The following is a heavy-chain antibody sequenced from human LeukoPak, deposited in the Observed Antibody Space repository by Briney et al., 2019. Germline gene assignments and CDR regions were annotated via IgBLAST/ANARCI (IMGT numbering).Heavy chain of an antibody. CDR2: IYYSGST. V-gene: IGHV4-59*01. CDR3: ARARTTYFDY. J-gene: IGHJ4*02. Sequence: SETLSLTCTVSGGSISSYYWSWIRQPPGKGLEWIGYIYYSGSTNYNPSLKSRVTISVDTSKNQFSLKLSPVTAADTAVYYCARARTTYFDYWGQGTLVTVSS. CDR1: GGSISSYY. D-gene: IGHD1-1*01.